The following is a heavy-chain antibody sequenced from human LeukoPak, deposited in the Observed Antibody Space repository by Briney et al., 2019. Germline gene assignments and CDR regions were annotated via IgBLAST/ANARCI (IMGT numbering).Heavy chain of an antibody. Sequence: GGSLRLSCAASGFTFSSYSMKWVRQAQGKGLEWVSYISSSSSNKYYADSVKGRFTISRDNAKNSLYLQMNSLRAEDTAVYYCASLHSYGVDYWGQGTLVTVSS. V-gene: IGHV3-21*01. J-gene: IGHJ4*02. CDR3: ASLHSYGVDY. CDR2: ISSSSSNK. D-gene: IGHD5-18*01. CDR1: GFTFSSYS.